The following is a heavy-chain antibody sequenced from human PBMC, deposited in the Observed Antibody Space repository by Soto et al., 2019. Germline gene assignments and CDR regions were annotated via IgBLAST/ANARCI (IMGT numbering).Heavy chain of an antibody. Sequence: QVQLVQSGAEVRKPGASVKVSCKASGYTFTSYAMHWVRQAPGQRLEWMGWINAGNGNTKYSQKLQGRVTITRDTSAGTAYMELTSMRSEDTAVYYCARDGGYTSSWSFDYWGQGTLVTVSS. V-gene: IGHV1-3*01. CDR1: GYTFTSYA. CDR2: INAGNGNT. CDR3: ARDGGYTSSWSFDY. J-gene: IGHJ4*02. D-gene: IGHD6-13*01.